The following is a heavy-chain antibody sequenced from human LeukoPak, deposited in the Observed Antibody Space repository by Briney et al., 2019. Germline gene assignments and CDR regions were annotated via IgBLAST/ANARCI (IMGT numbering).Heavy chain of an antibody. V-gene: IGHV4-39*01. D-gene: IGHD2-15*01. CDR2: IYYSGST. J-gene: IGHJ4*02. CDR1: GGSISSSSYY. Sequence: SETLSLTCTVSGGSISSSSYYWGWIRQPPGKGLEWIGSIYYSGSTYYNPSLKSRVTISVDTSKNQFSLKLSSVTAADTAVYYCARRQFDRYCSGGSCLAGFDHWGQGTLVTVSS. CDR3: ARRQFDRYCSGGSCLAGFDH.